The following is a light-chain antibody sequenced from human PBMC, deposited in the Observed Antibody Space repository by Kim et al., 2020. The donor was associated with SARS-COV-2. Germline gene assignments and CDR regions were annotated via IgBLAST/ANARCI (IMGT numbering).Light chain of an antibody. Sequence: GKKVPISRTRNSGSIASNYVQWFQEPPGSVPTIVIYESNRGPSGVPDRFSWSIDSSSNSASLTISGLKAEDEADYYCQSYDGSIILFGGGTQLTVL. J-gene: IGLJ3*02. CDR1: SGSIASNY. CDR3: QSYDGSIIL. CDR2: ESN. V-gene: IGLV6-57*03.